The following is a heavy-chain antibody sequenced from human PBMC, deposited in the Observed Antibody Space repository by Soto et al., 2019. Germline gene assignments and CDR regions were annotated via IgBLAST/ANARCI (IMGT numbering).Heavy chain of an antibody. V-gene: IGHV3-48*03. CDR2: ISSSGSTI. Sequence: PGGSLRLSCAASGFTFSSYEMKWVRQAPGKGLEWVSYISSSGSTIYYADSVKGRFTISRDNAKNSLYLQMNSLRAEDTAVYYCARDRNPYYYGMDVWGQGTTVTVSS. J-gene: IGHJ6*02. CDR3: ARDRNPYYYGMDV. CDR1: GFTFSSYE. D-gene: IGHD1-1*01.